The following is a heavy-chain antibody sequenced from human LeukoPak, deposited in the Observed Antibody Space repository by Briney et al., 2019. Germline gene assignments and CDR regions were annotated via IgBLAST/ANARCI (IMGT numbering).Heavy chain of an antibody. CDR3: AKEGNHYYDSSGYYGARWFDP. V-gene: IGHV3-30*02. J-gene: IGHJ5*02. Sequence: PGGSLRLPCAASGFTFSSYGMHWVRQAPGKGLEWVAFIRYDGSNKYYADSVKGRFTISRDNSKNTLYLQMNSLRAEDTAVYYCAKEGNHYYDSSGYYGARWFDPWGQGTLVTVSS. CDR1: GFTFSSYG. D-gene: IGHD3-22*01. CDR2: IRYDGSNK.